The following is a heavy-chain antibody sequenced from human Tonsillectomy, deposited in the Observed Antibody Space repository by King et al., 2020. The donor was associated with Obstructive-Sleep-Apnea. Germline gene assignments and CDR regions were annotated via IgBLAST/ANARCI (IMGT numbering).Heavy chain of an antibody. D-gene: IGHD5-12*01. CDR3: ARHRGVEDYGGYGDYFDY. CDR2: MYYSGNT. V-gene: IGHV4-59*08. J-gene: IGHJ4*02. CDR1: GDSISNYY. Sequence: VQLQESGPGLVKPSETLSLTCAVSGDSISNYYWSWIRQSPGKGLEWIGYMYYSGNTNYNPSLKSRVTISVDTSKIQFFLRLSSGTAADTAVYYCARHRGVEDYGGYGDYFDYWGQGTLVTFSS.